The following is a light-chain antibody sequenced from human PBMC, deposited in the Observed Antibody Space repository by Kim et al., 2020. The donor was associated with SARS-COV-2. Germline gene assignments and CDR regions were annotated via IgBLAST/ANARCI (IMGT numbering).Light chain of an antibody. CDR3: SSYTTTSNRV. CDR1: SSDVGGYNY. CDR2: DVD. Sequence: QSALTQPRSVSGSPGQSVTISCTGTSSDVGGYNYVSWYQQHPDKAPKLMIYDVDKRPSGIPDRFSGSKSGNTASLTISGLQAEDEADYYCSSYTTTSNRVFGGGTQLTVL. V-gene: IGLV2-11*01. J-gene: IGLJ3*02.